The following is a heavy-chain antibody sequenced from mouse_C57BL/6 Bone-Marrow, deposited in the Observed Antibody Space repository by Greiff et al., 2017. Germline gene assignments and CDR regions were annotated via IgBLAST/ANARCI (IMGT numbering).Heavy chain of an antibody. CDR1: GYNFTSYG. Sequence: VKLMESGAELARPGASVKLSCKASGYNFTSYGISWVKQRTGQGLEWIGEIYPRSGNTYYTGKFKGKAPLTADKSSSTAYMELRSRTSEESTVYFCARSVLLFAYWGQGTLVTVSA. CDR2: IYPRSGNT. V-gene: IGHV1-81*01. CDR3: ARSVLLFAY. J-gene: IGHJ3*01.